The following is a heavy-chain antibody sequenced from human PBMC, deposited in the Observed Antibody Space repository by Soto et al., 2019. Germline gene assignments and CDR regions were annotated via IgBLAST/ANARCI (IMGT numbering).Heavy chain of an antibody. Sequence: GSLRLSCAASGFTFSSYAMSCGLQAPRKELEWVSAISGGGGSTYYADSVKGRFTISRDNSKTTLYLQMNSLRDEDTAVYYCAKDIMSYDYVWGSYRYGPFDYWGQGTLVTVSS. D-gene: IGHD3-16*02. CDR2: ISGGGGST. CDR1: GFTFSSYA. V-gene: IGHV3-23*01. CDR3: AKDIMSYDYVWGSYRYGPFDY. J-gene: IGHJ4*02.